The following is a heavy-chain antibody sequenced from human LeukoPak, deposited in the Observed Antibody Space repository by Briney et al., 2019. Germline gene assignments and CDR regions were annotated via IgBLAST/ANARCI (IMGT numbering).Heavy chain of an antibody. Sequence: SSETLSLTCTVSGGSISSGGYYWSWIRQPPGKGLEWIGYIYHSGSTNYNPSLKSRVTISVDTSKNQFSLKLSSVTAADTAVYYCATRVVPAALTVNWGQGTLVTVSS. D-gene: IGHD2-2*01. V-gene: IGHV4-30-2*01. CDR1: GGSISSGGYY. J-gene: IGHJ4*02. CDR3: ATRVVPAALTVN. CDR2: IYHSGST.